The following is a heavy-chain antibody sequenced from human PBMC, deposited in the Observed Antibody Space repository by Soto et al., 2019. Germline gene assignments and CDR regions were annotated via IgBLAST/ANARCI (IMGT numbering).Heavy chain of an antibody. CDR3: ARDWLGGSGSYPPGGYYYYGMDV. Sequence: SETLSLTCTVSGGSVSSGSYYWSWIRQPPGKGLEWIGDIYYSGSTNYNPSLKSRVTISVDTSKNQFSLKLSSVTAADTAVYYCARDWLGGSGSYPPGGYYYYGMDVWGQGTTVTVSS. CDR1: GGSVSSGSYY. D-gene: IGHD3-10*01. J-gene: IGHJ6*02. V-gene: IGHV4-61*01. CDR2: IYYSGST.